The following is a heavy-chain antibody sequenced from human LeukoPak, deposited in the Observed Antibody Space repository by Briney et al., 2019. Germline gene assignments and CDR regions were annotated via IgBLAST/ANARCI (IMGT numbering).Heavy chain of an antibody. CDR1: GFTFSDYY. Sequence: PGGSLRLSCAASGFTFSDYYMSWLRQAPGKGLEWLSYIGSSVSTIYYADSVKGRFTISRDNSKNTLYLQMNSLRAEDTAVYYCARARCHGYYDFWRTYYYYYYMDVWGKGTTVTVSS. CDR2: IGSSVSTI. J-gene: IGHJ6*03. CDR3: ARARCHGYYDFWRTYYYYYYMDV. D-gene: IGHD3-3*01. V-gene: IGHV3-11*04.